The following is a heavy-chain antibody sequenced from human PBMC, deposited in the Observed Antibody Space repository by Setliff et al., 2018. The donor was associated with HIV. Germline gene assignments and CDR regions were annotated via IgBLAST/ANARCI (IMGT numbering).Heavy chain of an antibody. J-gene: IGHJ4*02. CDR3: ARGGLGVVGAIDY. CDR2: IIHSGGT. D-gene: IGHD2-15*01. CDR1: GGSITSRSYY. Sequence: SETLSLTCTVSGGSITSRSYYWGWIRQPPGRGLEWIGEIIHSGGTNYNRSLKSRVTISVDTSKNQFSLNLSSVTAADTAVYYCARGGLGVVGAIDYWSQGTLVTVSS. V-gene: IGHV4-39*07.